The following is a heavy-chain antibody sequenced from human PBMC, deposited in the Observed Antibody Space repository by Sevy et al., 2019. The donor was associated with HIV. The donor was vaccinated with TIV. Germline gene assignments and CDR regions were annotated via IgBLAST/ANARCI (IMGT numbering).Heavy chain of an antibody. CDR2: ISDRSDTI. D-gene: IGHD2-15*01. V-gene: IGHV3-48*01. CDR3: ARVRDRYCSGGSCYYGYFFDY. J-gene: IGHJ4*02. CDR1: GFIFSNYY. Sequence: GGSLRLSCAASGFIFSNYYMTWVRQAPGKGLEWVSYISDRSDTISYADSVKGRFTICRDNAKNALYLQMSSLRGEDTAVYYWARVRDRYCSGGSCYYGYFFDYWGQGTLVTVSS.